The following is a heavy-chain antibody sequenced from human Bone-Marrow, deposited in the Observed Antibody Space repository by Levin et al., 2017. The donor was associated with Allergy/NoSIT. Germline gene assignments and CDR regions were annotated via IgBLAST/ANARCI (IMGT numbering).Heavy chain of an antibody. CDR2: ISGSGANT. CDR3: ARSLGTGYPYDGGHLAS. Sequence: GESLKISCAASGFTFSSNSMSWVRQGPGKGLEWVSAISGSGANTFYADSVKGRFTISRDNFQNTLYLQINSLRAEDTATYFCARSLGTGYPYDGGHLASWGQGTLVTVSS. CDR1: GFTFSSNS. J-gene: IGHJ4*02. V-gene: IGHV3-23*01. D-gene: IGHD2-8*02.